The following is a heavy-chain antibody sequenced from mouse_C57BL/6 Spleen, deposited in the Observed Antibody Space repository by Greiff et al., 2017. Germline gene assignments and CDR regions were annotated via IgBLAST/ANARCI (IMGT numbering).Heavy chain of an antibody. CDR3: ARSGGLRFDY. J-gene: IGHJ2*01. CDR2: IDPSDSYT. V-gene: IGHV1-69*01. CDR1: GYTFTSYW. D-gene: IGHD2-4*01. Sequence: QVQLQQPGAELVMPGASVKLSCKASGYTFTSYWMHWVKQRPGQGLEWIGEIDPSDSYTNYNQKFKGKSTLTVDKSSSTAYMQLSSLTSEDSAVYYCARSGGLRFDYWGQGTTLTFSS.